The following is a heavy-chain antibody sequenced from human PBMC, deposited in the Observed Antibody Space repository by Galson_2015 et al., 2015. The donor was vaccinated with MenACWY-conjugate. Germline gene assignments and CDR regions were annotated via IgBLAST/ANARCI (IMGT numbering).Heavy chain of an antibody. V-gene: IGHV5-51*01. J-gene: IGHJ1*01. D-gene: IGHD3-10*01. CDR2: IYSGASDS. CDR1: GFSFPTYW. Sequence: QSGAEVIKPGESLRISCKGSGFSFPTYWVGWVRQRHGEGLERMGIIYSGASDSRYSPSFHGQVTISVDKSISTAFLQWSSLKDSDSAIYYCAIRAFGELSASAEYFHHWGQGTTVTVSS. CDR3: AIRAFGELSASAEYFHH.